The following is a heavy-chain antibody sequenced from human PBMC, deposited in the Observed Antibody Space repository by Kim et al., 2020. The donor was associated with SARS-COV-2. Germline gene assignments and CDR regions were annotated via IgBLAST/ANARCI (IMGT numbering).Heavy chain of an antibody. V-gene: IGHV3-30*01. D-gene: IGHD3-9*01. Sequence: SVKGRFTISRDNSKNTLYLQMNSLRGEDTAVYYCASRYYDILTGSAYFDYWGQGTLGTVSS. J-gene: IGHJ4*02. CDR3: ASRYYDILTGSAYFDY.